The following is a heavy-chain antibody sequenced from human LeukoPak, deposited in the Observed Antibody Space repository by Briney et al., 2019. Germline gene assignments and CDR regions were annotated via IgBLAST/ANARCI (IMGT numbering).Heavy chain of an antibody. CDR2: IYNSGST. J-gene: IGHJ3*02. CDR3: WRAPRLWGCSSGIAFDI. V-gene: IGHV4-59*01. Sequence: SETLSLTCTEPGGSISSYYWSWIRQPPGKGLEWIGYIYNSGSTNYNHSLKSRVTISEDMSNNQFSLKLSSVTAADTAVYYCWRAPRLWGCSSGIAFDIWGQGTMVTVSS. D-gene: IGHD2-15*01. CDR1: GGSISSYY.